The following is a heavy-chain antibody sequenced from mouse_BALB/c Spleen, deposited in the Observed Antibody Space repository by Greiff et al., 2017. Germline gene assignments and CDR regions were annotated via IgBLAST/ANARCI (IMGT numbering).Heavy chain of an antibody. CDR2: ISSGGST. D-gene: IGHD2-4*01. J-gene: IGHJ2*01. CDR1: GFTFSSYA. Sequence: DVHLVESGGGLVKPGGSLKLSCAASGFTFSSYAMSWVRQTPEKRLEWVASISSGGSTYYPDSVKGRFTISRDNARNILYLQMSSLRSEDTAMYYCARGPLYDYDRDYFDYWGQGTTLTVSS. CDR3: ARGPLYDYDRDYFDY. V-gene: IGHV5-6-5*01.